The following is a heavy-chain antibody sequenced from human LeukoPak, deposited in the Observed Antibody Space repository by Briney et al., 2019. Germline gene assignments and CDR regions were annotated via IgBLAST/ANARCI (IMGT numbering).Heavy chain of an antibody. D-gene: IGHD4-17*01. V-gene: IGHV4-38-2*02. CDR2: IYHSGST. J-gene: IGHJ4*02. CDR1: GYSISSGYY. CDR3: AREDLKDYGDSYY. Sequence: TSETLSLTCTVSGYSISSGYYWGWIRQPPGKGLEWIGSIYHSGSTYYNLSLKSRVTISVDTSKNQFSLKLSSVTAADTAVYYCAREDLKDYGDSYYWGQGTLVTVSS.